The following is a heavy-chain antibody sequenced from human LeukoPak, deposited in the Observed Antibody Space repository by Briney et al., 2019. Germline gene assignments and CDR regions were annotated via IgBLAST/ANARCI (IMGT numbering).Heavy chain of an antibody. CDR2: INPNSGGT. D-gene: IGHD1-26*01. CDR3: ARQIVGAIMGSWFDP. J-gene: IGHJ5*02. CDR1: GYTFTGYY. Sequence: ASVKVSCKASGYTFTGYYMHWVRQAPGQGLEWMGWINPNSGGTNYAQKFQGRVTMTRDTSISTAYMELSRLRSDDTAVYYCARQIVGAIMGSWFDPWGQGTLVTVSS. V-gene: IGHV1-2*02.